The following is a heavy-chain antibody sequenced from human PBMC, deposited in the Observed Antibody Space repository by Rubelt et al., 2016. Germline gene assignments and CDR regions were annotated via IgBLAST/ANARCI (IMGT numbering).Heavy chain of an antibody. CDR3: ARGEFDWPSGFDY. D-gene: IGHD3-9*01. Sequence: GSTNYNPSLKSRVTISVDTSKNQFSLKLSSVTAADTAVYYCARGEFDWPSGFDYWGQGTLVTVSS. V-gene: IGHV4-34*01. CDR2: GST. J-gene: IGHJ4*02.